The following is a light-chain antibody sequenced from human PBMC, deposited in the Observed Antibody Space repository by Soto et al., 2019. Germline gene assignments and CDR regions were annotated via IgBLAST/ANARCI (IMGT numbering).Light chain of an antibody. V-gene: IGKV3-20*01. J-gene: IGKJ5*01. CDR2: GAS. CDR1: QSVSSSY. CDR3: QQYGSSSIT. Sequence: EMVLTHSPGTLSLSPGERATLSCRASQSVSSSYLAWYQQKPGQAPRLLIYGASSRATGIPDRFSGSGSGTDFTLTISRLEPDDFAVYYCQQYGSSSITFGQGTRLEIK.